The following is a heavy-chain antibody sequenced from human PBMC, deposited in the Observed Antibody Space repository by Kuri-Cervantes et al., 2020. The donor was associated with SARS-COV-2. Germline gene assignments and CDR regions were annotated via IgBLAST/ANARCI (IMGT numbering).Heavy chain of an antibody. Sequence: GGSLRLSCAASGFTFSSYAMHWVRQAPGKGLEWVAVISYDGSNKYYADSVKGRFTISRDNAKNSPYLQMNSLRAEDTAVYYCARDETVTMVRGVIIRPEIAPVWGSFDYWGQGTLVTVSS. CDR2: ISYDGSNK. D-gene: IGHD3-10*01. V-gene: IGHV3-30-3*01. CDR3: ARDETVTMVRGVIIRPEIAPVWGSFDY. J-gene: IGHJ4*02. CDR1: GFTFSSYA.